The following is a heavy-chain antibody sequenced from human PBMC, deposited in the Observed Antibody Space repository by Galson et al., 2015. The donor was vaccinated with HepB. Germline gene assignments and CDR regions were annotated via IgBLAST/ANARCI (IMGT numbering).Heavy chain of an antibody. CDR1: GLTFRSYA. D-gene: IGHD4-11*01. CDR3: ARGATVTRMGGY. V-gene: IGHV3-30*04. J-gene: IGHJ4*02. CDR2: ISYDGSNK. Sequence: SLRLSCAASGLTFRSYAMHWVRQAPGKGLEWVAVISYDGSNKYYADSVKGRFTISRDNSKNTLYLQMNSLRAEDTAVYYCARGATVTRMGGYWGQGTLVTVSS.